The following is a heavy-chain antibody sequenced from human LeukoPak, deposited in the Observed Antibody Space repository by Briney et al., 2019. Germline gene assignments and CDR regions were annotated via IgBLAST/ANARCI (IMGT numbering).Heavy chain of an antibody. CDR3: AREYYYGSGNFYDL. D-gene: IGHD3-10*01. V-gene: IGHV3-53*01. J-gene: IGHJ2*01. Sequence: GGSQRLSCAASGFTVSSNYMSWVRQAPGKGLEWVSVIYSGGSTCYADFVKGRFTISRDNSKNTLYLQMNSLRAEDTAVYYCAREYYYGSGNFYDLWGRGTLVTVSS. CDR2: IYSGGST. CDR1: GFTVSSNY.